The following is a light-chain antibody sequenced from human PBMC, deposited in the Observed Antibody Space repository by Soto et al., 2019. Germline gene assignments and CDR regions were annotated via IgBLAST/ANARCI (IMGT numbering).Light chain of an antibody. V-gene: IGLV2-8*01. CDR2: EVS. CDR1: GSDVGGYNY. CDR3: SSYAGSNFWG. J-gene: IGLJ3*02. Sequence: QSALTQPPSASGSPGQSVTISCTGTGSDVGGYNYVSWYQQHPGKAPKLIIYEVSQRPSGVPDRFSGSKSGNTASLTVSGLQAEDEADYYCSSYAGSNFWGFGGGTKLTVL.